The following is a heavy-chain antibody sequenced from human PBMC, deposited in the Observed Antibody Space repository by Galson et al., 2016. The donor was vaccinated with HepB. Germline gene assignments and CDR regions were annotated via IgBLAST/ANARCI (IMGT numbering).Heavy chain of an antibody. CDR1: GFTFSTYA. CDR2: IGGGGSTNT. J-gene: IGHJ4*02. Sequence: SLRLSCAASGFTFSTYAMNWVRQAPGKGLEWVSTIGGGGSTNTYYADSVKGRFTISRDNSKDTLYLRMSSLGAEDTAVYYCARGGKIPAWTIDYWGQVIVVTVSS. CDR3: ARGGKIPAWTIDY. D-gene: IGHD2-2*01. V-gene: IGHV3-23*01.